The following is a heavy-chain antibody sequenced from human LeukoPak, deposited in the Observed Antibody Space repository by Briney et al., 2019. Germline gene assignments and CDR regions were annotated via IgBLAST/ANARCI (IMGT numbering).Heavy chain of an antibody. CDR3: ARVVQNSGTIDY. V-gene: IGHV4-4*02. J-gene: IGHJ4*02. Sequence: PSETLSLTCAVSGGSISSSNWWSWVRQPPGKGLEWIGEIYHSGSTNYNPSLKSRVTISVDTSKNQFSLKLSSVTAADSALYYCARVVQNSGTIDYWGQGTLVTVSS. CDR1: GGSISSSNW. CDR2: IYHSGST. D-gene: IGHD3-10*01.